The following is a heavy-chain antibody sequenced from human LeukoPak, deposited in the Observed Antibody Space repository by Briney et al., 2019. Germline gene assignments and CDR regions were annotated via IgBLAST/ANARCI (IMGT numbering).Heavy chain of an antibody. J-gene: IGHJ4*02. D-gene: IGHD3-16*01. CDR2: IKQDGSEK. Sequence: PGGSLRLSCAASGFTFTSYWMSWVRQAPGKGLEWEANIKQDGSEKYCVDSVKGRFIISRDNAKNSLYLQMNSLRAEDTAVYYCARDLPFYSYDSYFDYWGQGTLVTVSS. V-gene: IGHV3-7*03. CDR3: ARDLPFYSYDSYFDY. CDR1: GFTFTSYW.